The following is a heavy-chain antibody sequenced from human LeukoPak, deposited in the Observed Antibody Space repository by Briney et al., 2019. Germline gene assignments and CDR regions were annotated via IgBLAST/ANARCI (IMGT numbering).Heavy chain of an antibody. J-gene: IGHJ5*02. D-gene: IGHD4-11*01. CDR2: IYSSGST. CDR3: ARDNYSILYNWFDP. Sequence: PSETLSLTCTVSGGPISSYYWSSIRQPAGKGLEWIGRIYSSGSTNYNPSLKSRVTMSVDTSKNQFSLKLSSVTAADTAVYYCARDNYSILYNWFDPWGQGTLVTVSS. V-gene: IGHV4-4*07. CDR1: GGPISSYY.